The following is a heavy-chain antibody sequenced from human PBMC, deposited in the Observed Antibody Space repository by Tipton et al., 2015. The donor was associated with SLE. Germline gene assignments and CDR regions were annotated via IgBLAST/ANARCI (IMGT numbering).Heavy chain of an antibody. CDR2: IRYDGTYK. CDR1: GFIFGDYG. Sequence: SLRLSCAASGFIFGDYGMHWVRQPPGKGLEWVSFIRYDGTYKWYADSVKGRFTISRDNSKNTLYLQMNSLKLEDTAVYYCARRFGSGNDLDPWGQGTLVTVPS. J-gene: IGHJ5*02. D-gene: IGHD3-10*01. V-gene: IGHV3-30*02. CDR3: ARRFGSGNDLDP.